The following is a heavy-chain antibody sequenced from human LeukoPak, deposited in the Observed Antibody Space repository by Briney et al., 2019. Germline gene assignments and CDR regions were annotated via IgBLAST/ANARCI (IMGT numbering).Heavy chain of an antibody. CDR3: ARVARRGRVPAAIGWFDP. CDR1: GYTFTGYY. D-gene: IGHD2-2*01. V-gene: IGHV1-2*02. J-gene: IGHJ5*02. Sequence: ASVKVSCKASGYTFTGYYMHWVRQAPGQGLEWMGWINPNSGGTNYAQKFQGRVTMTRDTSISTAYMELSRLRSDDTAVYYCARVARRGRVPAAIGWFDPWGQGTLVTVSS. CDR2: INPNSGGT.